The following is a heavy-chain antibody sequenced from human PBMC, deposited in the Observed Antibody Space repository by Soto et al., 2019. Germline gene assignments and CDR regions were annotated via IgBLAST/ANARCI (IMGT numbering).Heavy chain of an antibody. CDR3: AREGRYFDWLVWFDP. J-gene: IGHJ5*02. CDR2: ISAYNGNT. V-gene: IGHV1-18*01. Sequence: ASVKVSCKASGYTFTSYGISWVRQAPGQGLEWMGWISAYNGNTNYAQKLQGRVTMTTDTSTSTAYMELRSLRSDDTAVYYCAREGRYFDWLVWFDPWGQGTPVTVSS. D-gene: IGHD3-9*01. CDR1: GYTFTSYG.